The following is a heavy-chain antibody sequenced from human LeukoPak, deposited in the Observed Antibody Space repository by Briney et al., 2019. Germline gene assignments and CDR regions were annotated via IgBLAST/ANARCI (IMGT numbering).Heavy chain of an antibody. CDR2: ISGSGGST. J-gene: IGHJ4*02. Sequence: PGGSLRLSCAASGLTFSSYAMSWVRQAPGKGLEWVSAISGSGGSTYYADSVKGRFTISRDNSKNTLYLQMNSLRAEDTAVYYCAKPYYYGSGSYSRYFDYWGQGTLVTVSS. V-gene: IGHV3-23*01. CDR3: AKPYYYGSGSYSRYFDY. CDR1: GLTFSSYA. D-gene: IGHD3-10*01.